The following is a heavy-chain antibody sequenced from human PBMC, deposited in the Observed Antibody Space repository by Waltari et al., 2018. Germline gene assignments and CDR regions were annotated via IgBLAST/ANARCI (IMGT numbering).Heavy chain of an antibody. D-gene: IGHD1-26*01. CDR2: IHGTGKT. V-gene: IGHV4-4*01. CDR3: ARDRGRGLYLDS. J-gene: IGHJ4*02. CDR1: GDSVSNNYW. Sequence: QLQLQQSGPGLVKPSESLFLSCAVSGDSVSNNYWWSWVRQPPGKGQEWIGQIHGTGKTSYNPSLESRVTVSMDTSNNQFSLRVTSPTAADTAVYCCARDRGRGLYLDSWGQGTLVTVS.